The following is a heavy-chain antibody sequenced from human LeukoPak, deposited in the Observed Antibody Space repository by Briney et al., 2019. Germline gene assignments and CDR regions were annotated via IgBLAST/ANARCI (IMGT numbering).Heavy chain of an antibody. D-gene: IGHD6-13*01. CDR1: GFTFSSYA. V-gene: IGHV3-64*01. J-gene: IGHJ4*02. CDR3: ARGYSSSWYGHFDY. CDR2: ISSNGGST. Sequence: GGSLRLSCAASGFTFSSYAMHWVRQAPGKGLEYVSAISSNGGSTYYANSVKGRFTISRDNSKNTLYLQMGSLRVEDMAVYYCARGYSSSWYGHFDYWGQGTLVTVSS.